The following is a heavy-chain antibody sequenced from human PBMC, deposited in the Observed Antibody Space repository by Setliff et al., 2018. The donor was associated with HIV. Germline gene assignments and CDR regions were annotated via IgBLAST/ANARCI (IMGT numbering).Heavy chain of an antibody. CDR2: INTNTGNP. J-gene: IGHJ6*02. D-gene: IGHD6-13*01. CDR1: GHTFTDYS. CDR3: ARDQEQQLIQAYGMDV. Sequence: GASVKVSCKVSGHTFTDYSIHWVQQAPGQGLEWMGWINTNTGNPAYAQGFTGRFVFSLDTSVRTAYLPISSLKAEDTAVYYCARDQEQQLIQAYGMDVWGQGTTVTVSS. V-gene: IGHV7-4-1*02.